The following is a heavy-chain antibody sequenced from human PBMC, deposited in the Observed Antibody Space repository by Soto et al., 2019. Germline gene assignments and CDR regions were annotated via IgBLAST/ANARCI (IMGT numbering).Heavy chain of an antibody. CDR2: IGTAGDT. Sequence: PGGSLSLSCAASGFTSSSYDMHWVRQATGKGLEWVSAIGTAGDTYYPGSVKGRFTISRENAKNSLYLQMNSLRAGDTAVYYCARGGPYDFWSGYQPLGYMDVWGKGTTVTVSS. CDR3: ARGGPYDFWSGYQPLGYMDV. J-gene: IGHJ6*03. V-gene: IGHV3-13*01. CDR1: GFTSSSYD. D-gene: IGHD3-3*01.